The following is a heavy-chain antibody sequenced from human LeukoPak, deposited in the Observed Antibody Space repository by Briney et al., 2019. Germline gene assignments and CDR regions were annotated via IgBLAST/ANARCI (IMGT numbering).Heavy chain of an antibody. V-gene: IGHV3-74*01. CDR3: ARVVSGYTDSWFDP. Sequence: GGSLRLSCAASGFTFSGFWMHWVRQAPGKGLVWVSRISSDGSSTSYADSVKGRSTTSRDNAKNTLYLQMSSLRAEDTAVYYCARVVSGYTDSWFDPWGQGTLVTVSS. CDR2: ISSDGSST. D-gene: IGHD3-22*01. J-gene: IGHJ5*02. CDR1: GFTFSGFW.